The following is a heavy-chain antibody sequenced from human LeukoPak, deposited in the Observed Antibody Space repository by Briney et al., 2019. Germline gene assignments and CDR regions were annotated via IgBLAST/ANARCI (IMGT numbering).Heavy chain of an antibody. D-gene: IGHD6-19*01. J-gene: IGHJ4*02. CDR2: ISGSGGST. Sequence: PGGSLRLSCAASGFTFSSYGMSWVRQAPGKGLEWVSAISGSGGSTYYADSVKGRFTISRDNSKNTLYLQMNSLRAEDTAVYYCARGRSSGWGIYYFDYWGQGTLVTVSS. V-gene: IGHV3-23*01. CDR3: ARGRSSGWGIYYFDY. CDR1: GFTFSSYG.